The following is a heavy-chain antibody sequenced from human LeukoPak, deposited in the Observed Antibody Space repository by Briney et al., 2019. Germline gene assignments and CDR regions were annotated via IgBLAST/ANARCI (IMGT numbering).Heavy chain of an antibody. CDR2: INHSGST. CDR1: GGSFSGYY. CDR3: ASGYSYGYNALDY. Sequence: SETLSLTCAVYGGSFSGYYWNWIRQPPGKGLEWIGEINHSGSTNYNSSLKSRVTISVDTSKNQFSLKLSSVTAADTAVYYCASGYSYGYNALDYWGQGTLVTVSS. D-gene: IGHD5-18*01. V-gene: IGHV4-34*01. J-gene: IGHJ4*02.